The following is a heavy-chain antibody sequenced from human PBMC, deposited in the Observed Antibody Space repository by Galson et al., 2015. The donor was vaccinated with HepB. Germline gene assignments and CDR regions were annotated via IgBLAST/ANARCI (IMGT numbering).Heavy chain of an antibody. D-gene: IGHD3-3*01. CDR3: ARDHYDFWSGHKLTFGY. V-gene: IGHV1-2*02. Sequence: SVKVSCKASGYTFTGYYMHWVRQAPGQGLEWMGWINPNSGGTNYAQKFLGRVTMTRDTSISTAYMELSRLRSDDTAVYYCARDHYDFWSGHKLTFGYWGQGTLVTVSS. J-gene: IGHJ4*02. CDR1: GYTFTGYY. CDR2: INPNSGGT.